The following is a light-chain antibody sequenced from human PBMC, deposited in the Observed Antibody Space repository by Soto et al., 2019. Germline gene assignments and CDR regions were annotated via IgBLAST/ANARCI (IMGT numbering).Light chain of an antibody. CDR3: QQYDSYPRT. V-gene: IGKV1-5*03. Sequence: DIQMTQSPSTLSAVVGDRVTITCRASLSISNWLAWYQQKPGKAPNLLIYKASSLESGVPSRFSGSGFGTEFTLTISRLQPDDLATYYCQQYDSYPRTFGQGTKVEIK. CDR2: KAS. CDR1: LSISNW. J-gene: IGKJ1*01.